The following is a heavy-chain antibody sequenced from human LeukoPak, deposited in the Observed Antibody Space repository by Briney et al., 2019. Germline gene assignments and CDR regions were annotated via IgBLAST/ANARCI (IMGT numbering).Heavy chain of an antibody. V-gene: IGHV3-23*01. Sequence: PGGSLRLSCAASGFSFSSFAMTWVRQAPGKGLEWVSAISGGGGTTLYADSVKGRFTISRDNSKNTLYLQMNSLRAEDTAVYYCAKGMGHSYGSLDYWGQGTLVTVSS. CDR2: ISGGGGTT. CDR3: AKGMGHSYGSLDY. D-gene: IGHD5-18*01. CDR1: GFSFSSFA. J-gene: IGHJ4*02.